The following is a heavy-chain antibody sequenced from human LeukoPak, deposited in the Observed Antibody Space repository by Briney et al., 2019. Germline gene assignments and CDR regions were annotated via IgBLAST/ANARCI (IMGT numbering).Heavy chain of an antibody. CDR1: GYTFTSYG. CDR3: ARVLRVYSSSQNGESWFDP. V-gene: IGHV1-18*01. D-gene: IGHD6-13*01. Sequence: ASVKVSCKASGYTFTSYGISWVRQAPGQGLEWMGWISAYNGNTNYAQKLQGRVTMTTDTSTSTAYMELRSLRSDDTAVYYCARVLRVYSSSQNGESWFDPWGQGTLVTVSS. J-gene: IGHJ5*02. CDR2: ISAYNGNT.